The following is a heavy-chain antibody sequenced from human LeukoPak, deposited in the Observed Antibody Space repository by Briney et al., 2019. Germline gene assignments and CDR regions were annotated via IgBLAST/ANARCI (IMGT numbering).Heavy chain of an antibody. CDR3: ARLVRGVIQIDY. V-gene: IGHV4-39*01. CDR1: GGSISSSSYY. J-gene: IGHJ4*02. CDR2: IYYSGST. Sequence: SETLSLTCTVSGGSISSSSYYWGWIRQPPGKGLEWIGSIYYSGSTYCNPSLKSRVTISVDTSKNQFSLKLSSVTAADTAVYYCARLVRGVIQIDYWGQGTLVTVSS. D-gene: IGHD3-10*01.